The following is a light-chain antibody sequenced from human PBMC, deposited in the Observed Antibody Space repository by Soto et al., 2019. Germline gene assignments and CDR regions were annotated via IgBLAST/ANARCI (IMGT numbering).Light chain of an antibody. V-gene: IGKV1-6*01. CDR1: QGIRND. CDR2: TAS. Sequence: AIQMTQSPSSLSASVGDRVTITCRASQGIRNDLGWYQQKQGKAPKLLIYTASSLQSGVPSRFSGSGSGTDFTLTISSLQPEDFATYYCLQDYNYPWTFGQGTKVEIK. J-gene: IGKJ1*01. CDR3: LQDYNYPWT.